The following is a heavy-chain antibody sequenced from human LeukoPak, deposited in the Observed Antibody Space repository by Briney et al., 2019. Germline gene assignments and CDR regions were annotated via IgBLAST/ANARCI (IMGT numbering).Heavy chain of an antibody. CDR2: IRYDGSNK. V-gene: IGHV3-30*02. D-gene: IGHD3-3*01. J-gene: IGHJ4*02. Sequence: PGGSLRLSCAASGFTFSSYGMYWVRQAPGKGVEWVAFIRYDGSNKYYADSVKGRFTISRDNSKNTLYLQMNSLRAEDTAVYYCAKDHYDFWSGSIIAYFDYWGQGTLVTVSS. CDR1: GFTFSSYG. CDR3: AKDHYDFWSGSIIAYFDY.